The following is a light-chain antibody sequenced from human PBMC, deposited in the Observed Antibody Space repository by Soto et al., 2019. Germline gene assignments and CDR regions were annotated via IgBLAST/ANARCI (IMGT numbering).Light chain of an antibody. CDR3: QQSYSSPQT. Sequence: DIQMTQSPSSLSASVGDRVSITCRAGQSINRFLNWYQQKPGKAPKLLIYGASSLQSGVPSRFSGSGSGTDFTLTISSLQPEDFATYYCQQSYSSPQTFGQGTEVETK. J-gene: IGKJ1*01. CDR2: GAS. CDR1: QSINRF. V-gene: IGKV1-39*01.